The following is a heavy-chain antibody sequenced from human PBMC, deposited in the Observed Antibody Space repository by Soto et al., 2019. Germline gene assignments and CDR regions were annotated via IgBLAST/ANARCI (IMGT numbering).Heavy chain of an antibody. V-gene: IGHV3-23*01. Sequence: GGSLRLSCAASGFTFSGYAMSWVRQAPGKGLEWVSAISGSGGSTYYADSVKGRFTISRDNSKNTLYLQMNSLRAEDTAVYYSATGGRIRLNMSHRFDIWGQGTMVTVSS. J-gene: IGHJ3*02. CDR1: GFTFSGYA. CDR3: ATGGRIRLNMSHRFDI. D-gene: IGHD3-16*01. CDR2: ISGSGGST.